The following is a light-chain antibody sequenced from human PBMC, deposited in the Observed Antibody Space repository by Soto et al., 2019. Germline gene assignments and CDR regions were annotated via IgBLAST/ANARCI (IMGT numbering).Light chain of an antibody. CDR1: NIGSKS. Sequence: SYELTQPPSVSVAPGKTASVACGGSNIGSKSVHWYQKKPGQTPVLVMYYDSDRPSGIPERLSGSNSGNTATLTISRVEAAEEADYYCQVWDVSSGHVVFGGGTKLTVL. CDR2: YDS. V-gene: IGLV3-21*01. J-gene: IGLJ3*02. CDR3: QVWDVSSGHVV.